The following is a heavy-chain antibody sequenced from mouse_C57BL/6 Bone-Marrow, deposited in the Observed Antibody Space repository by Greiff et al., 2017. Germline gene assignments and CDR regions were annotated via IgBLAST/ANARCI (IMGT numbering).Heavy chain of an antibody. CDR3: TSDGYYDYAMDY. J-gene: IGHJ4*01. CDR2: IDPETGGT. Sequence: QVQLPQSGAELVRPGASVTLSCKASGYTFTDYEMHWVKQTPVHGLEWIGAIDPETGGTAYNQKFKGKAILTADKSSSTAYMELRSLTSEDSAVYYCTSDGYYDYAMDYWGQGTSVTVSS. CDR1: GYTFTDYE. D-gene: IGHD2-3*01. V-gene: IGHV1-15*01.